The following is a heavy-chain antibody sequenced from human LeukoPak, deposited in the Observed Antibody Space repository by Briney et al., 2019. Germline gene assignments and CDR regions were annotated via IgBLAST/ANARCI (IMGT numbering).Heavy chain of an antibody. CDR3: ARPPHYDYVWGSSGSDAFDI. D-gene: IGHD3-16*01. V-gene: IGHV3-48*03. J-gene: IGHJ3*02. CDR1: GFTFSSYE. CDR2: ISGSGGST. Sequence: PGGSLRLSCAASGFTFSSYEMNWVRQAPGKGLEWVSAISGSGGSTYYADSVKGRFTISRDNAKNSLYLQMNSLRAEDTAVYYCARPPHYDYVWGSSGSDAFDIWGQGTMVTVSS.